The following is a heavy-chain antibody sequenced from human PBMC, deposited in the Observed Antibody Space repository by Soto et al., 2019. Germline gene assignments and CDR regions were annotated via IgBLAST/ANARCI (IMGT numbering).Heavy chain of an antibody. V-gene: IGHV3-74*01. CDR1: GFYFSGYW. CDR2: INTDGSDT. Sequence: GGSLRLSCAASGFYFSGYWMHWVRQVPGKGLVWVSRINTDGSDTLYADSVKGRFTISRDNTKNTLYLQMDSLRPEDTAQYYCAGWNYDYWGQGTQVTVSS. D-gene: IGHD1-7*01. CDR3: AGWNYDY. J-gene: IGHJ4*02.